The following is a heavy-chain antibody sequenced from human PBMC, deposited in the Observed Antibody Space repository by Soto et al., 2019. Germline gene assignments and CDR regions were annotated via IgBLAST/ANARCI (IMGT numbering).Heavy chain of an antibody. CDR2: IYHSGST. J-gene: IGHJ4*02. V-gene: IGHV4-30-2*01. D-gene: IGHD3-10*01. CDR1: GVSISSGGYS. CDR3: ARGANVLPHT. Sequence: SSETLSLTCAVSGVSISSGGYSWSWIRQPPGKGLEYIGYIYHSGSTYYNPSLKSRVTISVDRSKNQFSLKLSSVTAADTAVYYCARGANVLPHTWGQGTLVTVSS.